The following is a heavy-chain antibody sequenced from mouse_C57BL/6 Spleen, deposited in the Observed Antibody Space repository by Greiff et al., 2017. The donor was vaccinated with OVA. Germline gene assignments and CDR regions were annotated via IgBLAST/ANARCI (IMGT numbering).Heavy chain of an antibody. D-gene: IGHD1-1*01. CDR1: GFTFSSYA. J-gene: IGHJ4*01. Sequence: DVQLVESGGGLVKPGGSLKLSCAASGFTFSSYAMSWVRQTPEKRLEWVATISDGGSYTYYPDNVKGRFTISRDNAKNNLYLQMSHLKSEDTAMYYCARDRSYRAMDYWGQGTSVTVSS. V-gene: IGHV5-4*01. CDR2: ISDGGSYT. CDR3: ARDRSYRAMDY.